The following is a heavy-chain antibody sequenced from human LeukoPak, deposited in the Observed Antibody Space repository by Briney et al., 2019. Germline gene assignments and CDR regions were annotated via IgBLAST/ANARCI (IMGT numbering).Heavy chain of an antibody. D-gene: IGHD3-22*01. CDR2: ISGSYSTI. CDR1: GFTFNTYE. V-gene: IGHV3-48*03. J-gene: IGHJ3*02. Sequence: PGGSLRLSCAASGFTFNTYEMNWVRQAPGKGLEWVSYISGSYSTIYYADSVKGRFTISRDNAKSTLHLQMNSLRAEDTAIYYCATDYYHSSGQSPDAFDIWGQGTMATVSS. CDR3: ATDYYHSSGQSPDAFDI.